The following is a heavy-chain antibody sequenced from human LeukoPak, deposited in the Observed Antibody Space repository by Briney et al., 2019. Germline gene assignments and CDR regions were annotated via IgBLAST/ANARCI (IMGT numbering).Heavy chain of an antibody. V-gene: IGHV3-9*01. CDR2: ISWNSGSI. D-gene: IGHD4-17*01. J-gene: IGHJ4*02. CDR1: GFTFDDYA. CDR3: AKDSFGYGVSPSDY. Sequence: PGRSLRLSCAASGFTFDDYAMHWVRQAPGKGLEWVSGISWNSGSIGYADSVKGRFTISRDNAKNSLYLQMNSLRAEDTALYYCAKDSFGYGVSPSDYWGQGTLVTVSS.